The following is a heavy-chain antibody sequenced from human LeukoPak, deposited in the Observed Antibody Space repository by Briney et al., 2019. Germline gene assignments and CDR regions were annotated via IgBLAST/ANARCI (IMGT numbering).Heavy chain of an antibody. CDR3: ARGYSNYYYYYYMDV. V-gene: IGHV4-34*01. Sequence: SETLSLTCAVYGGSFSGYYWSWIRQPPGKGLEWIGEINHRGSTNYNPSLKSRVTISVDTSKNQFSLKLSSVTAADTAVYYCARGYSNYYYYYYMDVWGKGTTVTVSS. CDR2: INHRGST. J-gene: IGHJ6*03. D-gene: IGHD4-11*01. CDR1: GGSFSGYY.